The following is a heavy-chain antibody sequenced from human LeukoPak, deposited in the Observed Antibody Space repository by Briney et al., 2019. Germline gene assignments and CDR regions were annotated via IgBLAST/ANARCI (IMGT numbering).Heavy chain of an antibody. CDR1: GFSVSSNY. J-gene: IGHJ4*02. V-gene: IGHV3-66*01. CDR3: ANEELDY. CDR2: IYSGRST. Sequence: GGSLRLSCTASGFSVSSNYMSWVRQAPGKGLEWVSVIYSGRSTYYADSVRGRVTISRDRSNNTLYLQMNSLRVEDTAVYYCANEELDYWGQGVLVTVSS.